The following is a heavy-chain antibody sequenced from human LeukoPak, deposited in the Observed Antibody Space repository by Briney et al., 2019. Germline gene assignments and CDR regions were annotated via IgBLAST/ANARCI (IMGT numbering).Heavy chain of an antibody. CDR3: AKAGYYDILTGLSWFDP. D-gene: IGHD3-9*01. CDR2: ISGSGGST. J-gene: IGHJ5*02. Sequence: GGSLRLSCAASGFTFSSYGMSWVRQAPGKGLEWVSAISGSGGSTYYADSVKGRLTISRDNSKNTLYLQMNSLRAEDTAVYYCAKAGYYDILTGLSWFDPWGQGTLVTVSS. V-gene: IGHV3-23*01. CDR1: GFTFSSYG.